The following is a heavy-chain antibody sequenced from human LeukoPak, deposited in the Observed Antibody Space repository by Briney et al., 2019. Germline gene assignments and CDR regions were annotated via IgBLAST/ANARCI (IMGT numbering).Heavy chain of an antibody. CDR1: GFTFDDYA. Sequence: GGSLRLSCAASGFTFDDYAMHWVRQAPGKGLEWVSGISWNSGSIGYADSVKGRFTISRDNAKNSLYLQMNSLRAEDTALYYCAKSEQYDCSGYYDYWGQRTLVTVSS. CDR2: ISWNSGSI. D-gene: IGHD3-22*01. V-gene: IGHV3-9*01. CDR3: AKSEQYDCSGYYDY. J-gene: IGHJ4*02.